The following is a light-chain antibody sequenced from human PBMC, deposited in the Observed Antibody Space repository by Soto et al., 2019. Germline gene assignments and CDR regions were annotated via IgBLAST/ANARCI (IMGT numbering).Light chain of an antibody. CDR3: HRCGSSPLT. CDR1: QSVSSSL. Sequence: EIVLTQSPGTLSLSPGEGATLSCRASQSVSSSLLAWFQQKPGQAPRLLIHDVSSRATGIPDRFSGSGSGADFTLSLSRLEREDFAVYSCHRCGSSPLTVVQGTKLEIK. V-gene: IGKV3-20*01. J-gene: IGKJ2*01. CDR2: DVS.